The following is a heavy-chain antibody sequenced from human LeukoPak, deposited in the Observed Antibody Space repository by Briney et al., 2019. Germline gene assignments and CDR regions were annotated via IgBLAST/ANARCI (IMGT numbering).Heavy chain of an antibody. CDR3: ARQGALVKGIDY. J-gene: IGHJ4*02. D-gene: IGHD6-13*01. Sequence: ASVTVSRKASGYTFTGYYMHWVQQAPGQGLEWMGWINPNSGVTNYAQKFQGRVTMTRDTSISTVYMELSRLRSDDTAVYYCARQGALVKGIDYWGQGTLVTVSS. V-gene: IGHV1-2*02. CDR2: INPNSGVT. CDR1: GYTFTGYY.